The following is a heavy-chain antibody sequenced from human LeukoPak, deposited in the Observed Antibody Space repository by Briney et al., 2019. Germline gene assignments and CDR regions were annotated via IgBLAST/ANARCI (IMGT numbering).Heavy chain of an antibody. Sequence: PSETLSLTCNVSGASITDAYWSWPRQPPGKGLEWIGYIYYRGGTNYNPSLKSRVAISLDTSKNQFALSLSSVTAADTAIYYCARDFSSSSTVYYYYYMDVWGKGTTVTVSS. V-gene: IGHV4-59*01. D-gene: IGHD6-6*01. CDR2: IYYRGGT. CDR1: GASITDAY. J-gene: IGHJ6*03. CDR3: ARDFSSSSTVYYYYYMDV.